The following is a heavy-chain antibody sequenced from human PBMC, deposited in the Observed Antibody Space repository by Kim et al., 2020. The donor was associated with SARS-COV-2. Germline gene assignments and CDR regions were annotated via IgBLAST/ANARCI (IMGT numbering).Heavy chain of an antibody. D-gene: IGHD5-18*01. CDR1: GGSISSYY. CDR2: IYYSGST. CDR3: ARGGGRGYSYGYVDY. V-gene: IGHV4-59*13. J-gene: IGHJ4*02. Sequence: SETLFLTCTVSGGSISSYYWSWIRQPPGKGLEWIGYIYYSGSTNYNPSLKSRVTISVDTSKNQFSLKLSSVTAADTAVYYCARGGGRGYSYGYVDYWGQGTLVTVSS.